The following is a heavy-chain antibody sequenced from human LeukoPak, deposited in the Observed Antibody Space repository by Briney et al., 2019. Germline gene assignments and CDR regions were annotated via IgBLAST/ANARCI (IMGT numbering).Heavy chain of an antibody. V-gene: IGHV3-9*01. CDR1: GFTFDDYA. CDR3: AKDISGGNSGGIDY. J-gene: IGHJ4*02. Sequence: GRSLRLSCAASGFTFDDYAMHWVRQAPGKGLEWVSGISWNSGSIGYADSVKGRFTISRDNAKNSLYLQMNSLRAEDTALYYCAKDISGGNSGGIDYWGQGTLVTVSS. CDR2: ISWNSGSI. D-gene: IGHD4-23*01.